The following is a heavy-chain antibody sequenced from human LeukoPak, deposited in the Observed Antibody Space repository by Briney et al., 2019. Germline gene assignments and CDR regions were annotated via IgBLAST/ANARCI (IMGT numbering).Heavy chain of an antibody. D-gene: IGHD3-10*01. CDR3: ARGRLTMVRGPNWFDP. V-gene: IGHV4-34*01. J-gene: IGHJ5*02. Sequence: PSETLSLTCAVYGGSFSGYYWSWIRQPPGKWLEWIGEINHSGSTNYNPSLKSLVIISVDTSKNQFSLKMSAVTAADTAVYYCARGRLTMVRGPNWFDPWGQGTLVTVSS. CDR1: GGSFSGYY. CDR2: INHSGST.